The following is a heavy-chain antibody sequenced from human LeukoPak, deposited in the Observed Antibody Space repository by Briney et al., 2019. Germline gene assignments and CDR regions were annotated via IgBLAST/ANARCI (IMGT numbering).Heavy chain of an antibody. V-gene: IGHV3-7*01. D-gene: IGHD3-10*01. CDR2: IKQDGSEK. J-gene: IGHJ4*02. CDR1: GFTFSSYW. CDR3: ARAFINYYGSGSYLYYFDY. Sequence: GGSLRLSCAASGFTFSSYWMSCVRQAPGKGLEWVANIKQDGSEKYYVDSVKGRFTISRDNAKNSLYLQMNSLRAEDTAVYYCARAFINYYGSGSYLYYFDYWGQGTLVTVSS.